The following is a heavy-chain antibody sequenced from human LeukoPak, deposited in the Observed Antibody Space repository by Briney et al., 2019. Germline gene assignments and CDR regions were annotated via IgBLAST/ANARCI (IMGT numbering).Heavy chain of an antibody. Sequence: GETLKISCKVSGYIFTNYWIGWVRQMPGEGLEWMGIIWPSDSDTKYSPSLQGQVTISVDKSITTAYLQWSSLQASDTAMYYCARLWSGLSYFDYWGQGTLVTVSS. CDR3: ARLWSGLSYFDY. D-gene: IGHD3-3*01. CDR2: IWPSDSDT. J-gene: IGHJ4*02. CDR1: GYIFTNYW. V-gene: IGHV5-51*01.